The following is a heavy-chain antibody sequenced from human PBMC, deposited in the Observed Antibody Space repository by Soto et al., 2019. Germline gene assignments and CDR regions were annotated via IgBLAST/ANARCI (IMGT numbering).Heavy chain of an antibody. CDR3: ARALYDTDSLPVGAEARYYAIND. CDR2: INPRGGRK. CDR1: QYNFTNYC. J-gene: IGHJ6*02. D-gene: IGHD3-22*01. V-gene: IGHV1-46*01. Sequence: QVQLVQSGAEVKKPGASVKVSCKASQYNFTNYCVHWVRQAPGQGLEWRGIINPRGGRKNYAQRFQGRGSMTRDKSTSTVYMVLSSLRSEDTAVYYCARALYDTDSLPVGAEARYYAINDWGLGTTVTVSS.